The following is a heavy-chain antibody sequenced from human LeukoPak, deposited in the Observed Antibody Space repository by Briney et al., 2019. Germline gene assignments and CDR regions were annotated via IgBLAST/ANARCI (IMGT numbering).Heavy chain of an antibody. J-gene: IGHJ5*02. Sequence: GESLNISSKASGYSFTSYWIGWVRQMPGKGLGWMGISYPGDSDTKYSPSFQGQVTISADNTISTAFQQWSSLKTSDNSIDYCARGDCFTWFDHWGQGTLVTVSS. CDR2: SYPGDSDT. CDR1: GYSFTSYW. V-gene: IGHV5-51*01. CDR3: ARGDCFTWFDH. D-gene: IGHD2-21*02.